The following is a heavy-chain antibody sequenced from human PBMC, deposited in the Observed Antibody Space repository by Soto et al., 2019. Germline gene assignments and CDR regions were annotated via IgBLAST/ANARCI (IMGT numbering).Heavy chain of an antibody. J-gene: IGHJ4*02. CDR3: ARGSRVSYCSGGSCPKTYRPFDY. V-gene: IGHV1-2*04. CDR2: INPNSGGT. Sequence: RASVKVSCKASGYTFTGYYMHWVRQAPGQGLEWMGWINPNSGGTNYAQKFQGWVTMTRDTSISTAYMELSRLRSDDTAVYYCARGSRVSYCSGGSCPKTYRPFDYWGQGTLVTVSS. CDR1: GYTFTGYY. D-gene: IGHD2-15*01.